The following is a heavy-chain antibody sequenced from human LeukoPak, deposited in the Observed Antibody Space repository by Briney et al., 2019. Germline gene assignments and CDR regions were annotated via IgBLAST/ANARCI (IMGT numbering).Heavy chain of an antibody. CDR2: ISYDESKK. J-gene: IGHJ4*02. D-gene: IGHD5-12*01. Sequence: GGSLRLSCKVSGFTFSSCAMYWVHQAPGKGLEWVAVISYDESKKYYADSVKGRFTISRDNSKNTLYLQMNSLRAEDTAVYYCARVHSGYDLDYFDCWGQGTLVTVSS. CDR1: GFTFSSCA. CDR3: ARVHSGYDLDYFDC. V-gene: IGHV3-30*14.